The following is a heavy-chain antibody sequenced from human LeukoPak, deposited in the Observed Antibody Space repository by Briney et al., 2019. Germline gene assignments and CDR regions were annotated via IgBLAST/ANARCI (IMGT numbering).Heavy chain of an antibody. Sequence: PGGSLRLSCAASGFTVSSNYMSWVRQAPGKGLEWVSVIYSGGTTYYAASVKGRFTISRENSKNTLYLKMNSLRAEDTAVYYCARDKLLLGARVGAFDIWGQGTLVTVSS. V-gene: IGHV3-53*01. D-gene: IGHD1-26*01. CDR2: IYSGGTT. CDR3: ARDKLLLGARVGAFDI. J-gene: IGHJ3*02. CDR1: GFTVSSNY.